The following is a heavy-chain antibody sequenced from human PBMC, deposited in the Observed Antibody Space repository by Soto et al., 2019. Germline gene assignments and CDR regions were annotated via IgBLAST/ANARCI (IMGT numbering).Heavy chain of an antibody. CDR3: AKDGGYSGYEFSQHFDY. V-gene: IGHV3-23*01. D-gene: IGHD5-12*01. J-gene: IGHJ4*02. Sequence: GGSLRLSGAASGFTFSSYAMSWCRQAPGKGREGFSAISGSGGSTYYADSVKGRFTISRDNSKNTLYLQMNSLRAEDTAVYYCAKDGGYSGYEFSQHFDYWGQGTLVTVSS. CDR2: ISGSGGST. CDR1: GFTFSSYA.